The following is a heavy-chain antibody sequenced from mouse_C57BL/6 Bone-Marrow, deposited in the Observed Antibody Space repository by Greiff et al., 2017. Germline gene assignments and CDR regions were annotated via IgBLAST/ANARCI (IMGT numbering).Heavy chain of an antibody. D-gene: IGHD2-4*01. Sequence: EVQRVESGPELVKPGASVKMSCKASGYTFTDYNMHWVKQSHGKSLEWIGYINPNNGGTSYNQKFKGKATLTVNKSSSTAYMELRSLTSEDSAVYYCAFYDYDGFYWGQGTTLTVSS. V-gene: IGHV1-22*01. CDR1: GYTFTDYN. CDR2: INPNNGGT. J-gene: IGHJ2*01. CDR3: AFYDYDGFY.